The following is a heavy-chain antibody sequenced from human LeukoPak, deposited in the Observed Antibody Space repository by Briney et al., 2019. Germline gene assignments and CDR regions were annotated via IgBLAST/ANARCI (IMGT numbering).Heavy chain of an antibody. CDR3: AGSPYSSSPYNWFDP. J-gene: IGHJ5*02. D-gene: IGHD6-6*01. CDR1: GGSISSYY. CDR2: IYYSGST. V-gene: IGHV4-59*08. Sequence: SETLSLTCTVSGGSISSYYWSWIRQPPGKGLEWIGYIYYSGSTGSNPSLKSRVTISVDTSKNQFSLKLSSVPAADTAAYYCAGSPYSSSPYNWFDPWGQGTLVTVSS.